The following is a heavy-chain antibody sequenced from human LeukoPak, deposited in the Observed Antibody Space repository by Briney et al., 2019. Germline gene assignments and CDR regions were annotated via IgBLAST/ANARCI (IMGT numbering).Heavy chain of an antibody. CDR2: IYYSGST. CDR1: GGSISSGGYY. Sequence: PSETLSLTCTVSGGSISSGGYYWSWIRQHPGKGLEWIGYIYYSGSTYYNASLKSRVTISVDTSKNQFSLKLSSMTAADTAVYYCAKAASPRGGDYVFQARTTYGMDVWGQGTTVTVSS. J-gene: IGHJ6*02. D-gene: IGHD4-17*01. V-gene: IGHV4-31*03. CDR3: AKAASPRGGDYVFQARTTYGMDV.